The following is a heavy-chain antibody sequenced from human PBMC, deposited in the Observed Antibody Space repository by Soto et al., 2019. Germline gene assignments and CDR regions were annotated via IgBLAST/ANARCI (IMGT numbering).Heavy chain of an antibody. CDR2: LTGNGGTT. CDR1: VFTFSNFG. Sequence: GGALRGSCEDSVFTFSNFGMSWVRQAPGKGLEWVSGLTGNGGTTYYADSVKGRFTISRDNSKNTLSLQMNSLRVDDTAVYYCARGGQYQQPYQFDFWGQGTLVTVSS. J-gene: IGHJ4*02. V-gene: IGHV3-23*01. CDR3: ARGGQYQQPYQFDF. D-gene: IGHD2-2*01.